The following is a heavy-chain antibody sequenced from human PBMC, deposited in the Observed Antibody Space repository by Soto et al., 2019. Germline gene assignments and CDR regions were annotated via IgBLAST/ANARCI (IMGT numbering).Heavy chain of an antibody. CDR2: MYWDDDK. J-gene: IGHJ4*02. CDR3: AHRVLRTVFGLVTTTAIYFDF. D-gene: IGHD3-3*01. Sequence: QITLKESGPTVVKPTETLTMTCTSSGFSLTTSGVAVGWVRQSPGKAPAWLALMYWDDDKRYSTSLKSRLTIAKDTSKNQVVLTMANVDPADTDTYYCAHRVLRTVFGLVTTTAIYFDFWGQGTPVVVSS. V-gene: IGHV2-5*02. CDR1: GFSLTTSGVA.